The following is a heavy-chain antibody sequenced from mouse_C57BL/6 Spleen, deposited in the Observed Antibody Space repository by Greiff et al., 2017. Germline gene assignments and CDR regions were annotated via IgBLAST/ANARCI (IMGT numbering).Heavy chain of an antibody. CDR2: INPSTGGT. D-gene: IGHD1-1*01. V-gene: IGHV1-42*01. Sequence: VQLKESGPELVKPGASVKISCKASGYSFTGYYMNWVKQSPEKGLEWIGEINPSTGGTTYNQKFKAKATLTVDKSSSTAYMQLKSLTSEDSAVYYCARYCGSSSYAMDYWGQGTSVTVSS. CDR3: ARYCGSSSYAMDY. J-gene: IGHJ4*01. CDR1: GYSFTGYY.